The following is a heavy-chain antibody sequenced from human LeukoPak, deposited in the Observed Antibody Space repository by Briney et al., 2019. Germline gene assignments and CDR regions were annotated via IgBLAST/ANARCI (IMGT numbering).Heavy chain of an antibody. CDR2: ISYDGSTK. CDR1: GFTFSRFG. CDR3: AKEACGGRCVSDYFDY. J-gene: IGHJ4*02. D-gene: IGHD2-15*01. Sequence: GGSLRLSCAASGFTFSRFGIHWVRQSPGKGLEWVAVISYDGSTKYCVDSVKGRFTISRDNSKNTLYLQMNSLRAEDTAVYYCAKEACGGRCVSDYFDYWGQGTLVTVSS. V-gene: IGHV3-30*18.